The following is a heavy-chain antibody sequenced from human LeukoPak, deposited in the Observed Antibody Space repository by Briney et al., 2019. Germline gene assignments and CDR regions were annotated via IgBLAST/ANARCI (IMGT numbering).Heavy chain of an antibody. CDR3: ARGTAAVY. D-gene: IGHD6-25*01. J-gene: IGHJ4*02. CDR1: AGFITGNS. Sequence: KASETLSFTCTVSAGFITGNSWSWFRQSPVKGLEWIGYISYRGATYSNPSLKSRVTFSLDMYKNQFSLKLNSVTAADTAVYYCARGTAAVYWGKGTLVTVSS. CDR2: ISYRGAT. V-gene: IGHV4-59*01.